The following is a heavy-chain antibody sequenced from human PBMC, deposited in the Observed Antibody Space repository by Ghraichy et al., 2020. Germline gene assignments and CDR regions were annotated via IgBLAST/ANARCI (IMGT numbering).Heavy chain of an antibody. D-gene: IGHD3-10*01. CDR1: GFAFGDYA. V-gene: IGHV3-49*04. CDR3: SRGVPVIIGYYFDS. CDR2: IRGNAYGGTQ. Sequence: GGSLRLSCQASGFAFGDYAMNWVRKAQGKGLEWEGIIRGNAYGGTQEYAASVKGRFTIPRDDSKSIAYLKMNSLKSEDTGVYYCSRGVPVIIGYYFDSWGQGTLVTVSS. J-gene: IGHJ4*02.